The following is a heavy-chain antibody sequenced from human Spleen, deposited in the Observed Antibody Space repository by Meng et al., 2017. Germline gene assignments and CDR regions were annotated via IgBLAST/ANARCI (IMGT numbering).Heavy chain of an antibody. Sequence: ASVKVSCKASGYTFPDYYLHWVRRAPGQGLEWMGRINPNSGGTNYAQKFQGRVTMTRDTSISTAYMELSRLRSDDTAVYYCASHSSGGDHDAFDIWGQGTMVTVSS. D-gene: IGHD6-19*01. CDR2: INPNSGGT. J-gene: IGHJ3*02. CDR3: ASHSSGGDHDAFDI. V-gene: IGHV1-2*06. CDR1: GYTFPDYY.